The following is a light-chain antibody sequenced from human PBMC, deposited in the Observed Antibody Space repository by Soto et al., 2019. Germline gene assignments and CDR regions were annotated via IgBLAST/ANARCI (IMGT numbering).Light chain of an antibody. CDR1: SSNIGSNT. V-gene: IGLV1-44*01. Sequence: QSVLTQPPSASGTPGQRVTISCSGSSSNIGSNTVTWYQQLPGTAPKLLIYSNNQRPSGVPDRFSGSKSGTSASLAISGLQSEDEADYYCAARDDSLNGPVFGGGTKLTVL. CDR2: SNN. J-gene: IGLJ3*02. CDR3: AARDDSLNGPV.